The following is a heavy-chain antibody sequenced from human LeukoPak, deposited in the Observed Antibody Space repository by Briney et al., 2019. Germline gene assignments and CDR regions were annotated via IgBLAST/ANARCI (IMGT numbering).Heavy chain of an antibody. Sequence: QPGGSLRLSCAASGFTFSSYGMHWVRQAPGKGLEWVAVISYDGSNKYYADSVKGRFTISRDNSKNTLYLQMNSLRAEDTAVYYCAKDPRANKYYFDYWGQGTLVTVSS. V-gene: IGHV3-30*18. CDR3: AKDPRANKYYFDY. J-gene: IGHJ4*02. CDR1: GFTFSSYG. CDR2: ISYDGSNK. D-gene: IGHD4/OR15-4a*01.